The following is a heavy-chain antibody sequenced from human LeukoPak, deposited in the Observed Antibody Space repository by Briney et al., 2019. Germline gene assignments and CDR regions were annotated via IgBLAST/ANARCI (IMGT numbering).Heavy chain of an antibody. CDR3: ARSFSDFWNGYHYYYYYYMDV. Sequence: GGSLRLSCAASGFTFNIYSMNWVRQAPGKGLEWVSYISSSSTIYYADSVKGRFTISRDNGKNSLYLQMNSLRAEDTAVYYCARSFSDFWNGYHYYYYYYMDVWGKGTTVTVSS. V-gene: IGHV3-48*01. J-gene: IGHJ6*03. D-gene: IGHD3-3*01. CDR2: ISSSSTI. CDR1: GFTFNIYS.